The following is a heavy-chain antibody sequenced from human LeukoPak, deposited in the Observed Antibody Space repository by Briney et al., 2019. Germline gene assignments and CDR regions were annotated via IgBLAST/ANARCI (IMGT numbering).Heavy chain of an antibody. CDR1: GYTFTGYY. Sequence: GASVKVSCKASGYTFTGYYMHWVRQAPGQGLEWMGWINPNSGGTNYAQKFQGRVTMTRDTSISTAYMELSRLRSDDMAVYYCARTLDSSGSWGILFDYWGQGTLVTVSS. V-gene: IGHV1-2*02. D-gene: IGHD3-22*01. CDR3: ARTLDSSGSWGILFDY. CDR2: INPNSGGT. J-gene: IGHJ4*02.